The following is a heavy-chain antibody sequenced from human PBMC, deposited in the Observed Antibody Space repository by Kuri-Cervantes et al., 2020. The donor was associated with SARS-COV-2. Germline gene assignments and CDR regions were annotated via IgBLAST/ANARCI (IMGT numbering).Heavy chain of an antibody. V-gene: IGHV3-30-3*01. D-gene: IGHD1-26*01. J-gene: IGHJ4*02. Sequence: GESLKISCAASGFTFSSYAMHWVRRAPGKGLEWVAVISYDGSNKYYADSVKGRFTISRDNSKNTLYLQMNSLRAEDTAVYYCAREHPYSGSYYAPFDYWGQGTLVTVSS. CDR2: ISYDGSNK. CDR3: AREHPYSGSYYAPFDY. CDR1: GFTFSSYA.